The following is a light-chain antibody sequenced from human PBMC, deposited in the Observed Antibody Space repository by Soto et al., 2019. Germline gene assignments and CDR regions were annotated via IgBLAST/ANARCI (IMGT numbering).Light chain of an antibody. CDR3: LQYDNSPPYT. J-gene: IGKJ2*01. CDR1: QTISSNF. Sequence: ETVLTQSPGTLSLSPGERATLSCRASQTISSNFLAWYQQKAGQAPRLLIYGATYRATGLPDRFTGSGSGTDFTLTISRLEPDDFAVYYCLQYDNSPPYTCGQGTKLEIK. CDR2: GAT. V-gene: IGKV3-20*01.